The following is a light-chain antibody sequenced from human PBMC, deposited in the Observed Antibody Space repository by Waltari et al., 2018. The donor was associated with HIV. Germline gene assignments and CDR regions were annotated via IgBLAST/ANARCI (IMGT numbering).Light chain of an antibody. J-gene: IGLJ1*01. Sequence: QSALTQPASVSGSPGQSITISCVGTSSDVGGYKYVSWYQQHPGKAPRLMIYDVSNRPAGVSTRVSGSKSGNTASLTISGLQAEDEADYYCSSYTTSNTPYVFGTGTKVTVL. CDR2: DVS. V-gene: IGLV2-14*03. CDR1: SSDVGGYKY. CDR3: SSYTTSNTPYV.